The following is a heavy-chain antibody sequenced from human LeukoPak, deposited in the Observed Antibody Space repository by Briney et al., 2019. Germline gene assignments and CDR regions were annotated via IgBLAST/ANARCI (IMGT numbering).Heavy chain of an antibody. CDR1: GGSISSSSYY. CDR3: ARGMGFDP. Sequence: PSETLSLTCTVSGGSISSSSYYWGWIRQPPGKGVEWIGSIYYSGSTYYNPSLKSRVTISVDTSKNQFSLKLSSVTAADTAVYYCARGMGFDPWGQGTLVTVSS. J-gene: IGHJ5*02. V-gene: IGHV4-39*01. CDR2: IYYSGST. D-gene: IGHD5-24*01.